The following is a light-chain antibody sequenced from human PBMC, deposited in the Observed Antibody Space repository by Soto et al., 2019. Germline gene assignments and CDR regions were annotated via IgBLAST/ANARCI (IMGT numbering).Light chain of an antibody. Sequence: SQMTQSTSSLSASVGDRVTITCRASHSISSYLNWYQQRPGKAPRLLIHDAASLQSGVPSRFSGSGSGTDFALTINSLQPEDFATIYCQQTYSTPWTFGQGTKVDIK. CDR1: HSISSY. V-gene: IGKV1-39*01. J-gene: IGKJ1*01. CDR2: DAA. CDR3: QQTYSTPWT.